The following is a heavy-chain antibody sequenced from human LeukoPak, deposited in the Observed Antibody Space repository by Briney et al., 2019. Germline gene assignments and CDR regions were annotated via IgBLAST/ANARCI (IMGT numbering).Heavy chain of an antibody. J-gene: IGHJ4*02. CDR1: GFIFSSYA. V-gene: IGHV3-23*01. CDR2: TSGSGGRT. Sequence: GGSLRLSCAASGFIFSSYAMSWVRQAPGKGLEWVSSTSGSGGRTYYADSVKGRFTISRDNSKNTLYLLMNSLIPEDTAVYYCAREVVSSPSYFDSWGQGTLVTVSS. CDR3: AREVVSSPSYFDS. D-gene: IGHD2-15*01.